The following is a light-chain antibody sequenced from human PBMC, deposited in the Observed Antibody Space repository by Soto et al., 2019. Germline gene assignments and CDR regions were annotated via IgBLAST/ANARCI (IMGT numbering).Light chain of an antibody. V-gene: IGLV2-14*01. Sequence: QSVLTQPASVSGSPGQSITISCTGTSRDVGAYYSVSWYQHHPGKAPKLIIYGVTNRPSGVSNRFSGPKSGNTASLTISGLQADDEADYYCSSHTISSALQVFGTGTKVTVL. CDR1: SRDVGAYYS. J-gene: IGLJ1*01. CDR2: GVT. CDR3: SSHTISSALQV.